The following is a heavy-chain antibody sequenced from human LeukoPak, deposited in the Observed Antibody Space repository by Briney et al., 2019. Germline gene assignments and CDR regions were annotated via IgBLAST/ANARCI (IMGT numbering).Heavy chain of an antibody. V-gene: IGHV5-51*01. Sequence: GESLKISCKGSGYNFSTYWIGWVRQMPGKGLEWMGIIYPSDSDTRYSPSFQGQVTISADKSISTAYLQRSSLKASDTAMYYCARRLYDSGWYLDYWGQGTLVTVSS. J-gene: IGHJ4*02. CDR3: ARRLYDSGWYLDY. CDR2: IYPSDSDT. CDR1: GYNFSTYW. D-gene: IGHD6-19*01.